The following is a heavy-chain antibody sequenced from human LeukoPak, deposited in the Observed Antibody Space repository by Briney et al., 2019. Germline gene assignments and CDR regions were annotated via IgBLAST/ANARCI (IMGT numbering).Heavy chain of an antibody. J-gene: IGHJ4*02. V-gene: IGHV4-59*08. D-gene: IGHD3-3*01. Sequence: PSETLSLTCVVSGGSLSTHHWSWIRQSPGRGLEWIGYISDSGSTYYNPSLKSRVTISVDTSKNQFSLKLSSVTAADTAVYYCARVAYYDFWSGYYDYWGQGTLVTVSS. CDR2: ISDSGST. CDR3: ARVAYYDFWSGYYDY. CDR1: GGSLSTHH.